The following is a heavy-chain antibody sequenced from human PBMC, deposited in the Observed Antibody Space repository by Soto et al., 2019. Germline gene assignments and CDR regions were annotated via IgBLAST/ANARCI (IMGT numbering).Heavy chain of an antibody. D-gene: IGHD6-13*01. J-gene: IGHJ4*02. CDR3: AKDRPIAAAGPSSH. CDR2: ISGSGGST. CDR1: GFPFSSYA. Sequence: GGSLRLSCAASGFPFSSYAMSRVRQAPGKGLEWVSAISGSGGSTYYADSVKGRFTISRGNSKNTLYLQMNSLRAEDTAVYYCAKDRPIAAAGPSSHWGQGTLVTVSS. V-gene: IGHV3-23*01.